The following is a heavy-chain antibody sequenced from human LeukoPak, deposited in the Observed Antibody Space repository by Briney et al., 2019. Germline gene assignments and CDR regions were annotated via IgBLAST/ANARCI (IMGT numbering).Heavy chain of an antibody. J-gene: IGHJ4*02. CDR2: ISAYNGDT. V-gene: IGHV1-18*01. CDR3: ARDHLGSCSSATCYRFDY. Sequence: ASVKVSCKASGYTFTSYSISWVRQAPGQELEWMGCISAYNGDTSYAQNLQGRVTMTTDTSTSTAYMELRSLRSDDTAVYYCARDHLGSCSSATCYRFDYWGQGTLVTVSS. D-gene: IGHD2-2*01. CDR1: GYTFTSYS.